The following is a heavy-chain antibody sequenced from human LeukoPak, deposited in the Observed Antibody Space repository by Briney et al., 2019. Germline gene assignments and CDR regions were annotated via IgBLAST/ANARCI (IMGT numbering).Heavy chain of an antibody. J-gene: IGHJ5*02. V-gene: IGHV4-38-2*02. CDR2: IYHSGRT. Sequence: SETLSLTCTVSGYSISSGYYWGWIRQPPGKGLEWIGSIYHSGRTFYNPSLKSRVTISVDTSKNQFSLKLTSVTAADTAVYYCARERVERATDSGLFNWFDPWGQGTLVTVSS. D-gene: IGHD3-22*01. CDR3: ARERVERATDSGLFNWFDP. CDR1: GYSISSGYY.